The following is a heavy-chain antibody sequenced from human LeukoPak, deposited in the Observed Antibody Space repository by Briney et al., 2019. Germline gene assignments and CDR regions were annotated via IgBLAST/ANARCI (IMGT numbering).Heavy chain of an antibody. D-gene: IGHD6-13*01. CDR3: ATPKIEQQGENWFDP. CDR2: FDPEDGET. V-gene: IGHV1-24*01. Sequence: GASVKVSCKVSGYTLTELSMHWVRQAPGKGLEWMGGFDPEDGETIYAQKFQGRVTMTEDTSTDTAYMELSSLRSEDTAVYYCATPKIEQQGENWFDPWGQGTLVTVSS. J-gene: IGHJ5*02. CDR1: GYTLTELS.